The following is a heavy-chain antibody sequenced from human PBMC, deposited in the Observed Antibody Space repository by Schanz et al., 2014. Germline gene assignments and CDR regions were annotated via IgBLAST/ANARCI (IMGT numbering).Heavy chain of an antibody. CDR3: MAMGTNTSHYFDH. V-gene: IGHV3-33*08. Sequence: DLVESGGGVVQPGRSLTLSCAVSTSLFSRSVIHWVRQAPGKGLEWVAIIWYDGSNKYYADSVKGRFTISRDNSKNTLFLQMDSLRVDDTAVYYCMAMGTNTSHYFDHWGQGTLVTGSS. J-gene: IGHJ4*02. CDR1: TSLFSRSV. CDR2: IWYDGSNK. D-gene: IGHD5-12*01.